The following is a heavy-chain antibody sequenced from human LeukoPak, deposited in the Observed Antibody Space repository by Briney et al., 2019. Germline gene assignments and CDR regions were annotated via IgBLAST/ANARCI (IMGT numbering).Heavy chain of an antibody. V-gene: IGHV3-11*05. CDR1: GFTFSDYF. J-gene: IGHJ4*02. CDR3: ARDLAYGYEEFDY. D-gene: IGHD5-18*01. Sequence: GGSLRLSCAASGFTFSDYFMNWVRQAPGKGLEWVSYISSSGSDTTYADSVRGRSTVSRDNAMNSLYLQMNSLRAEDTAVYYCARDLAYGYEEFDYWGQGTLVTVSS. CDR2: ISSSGSDT.